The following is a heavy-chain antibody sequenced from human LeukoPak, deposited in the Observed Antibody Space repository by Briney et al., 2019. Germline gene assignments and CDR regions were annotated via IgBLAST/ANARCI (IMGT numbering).Heavy chain of an antibody. J-gene: IGHJ6*02. CDR2: IRYDGSNK. CDR1: GFTFSSYG. Sequence: GGSLRLSCAASGFTFSSYGMHWVRQAPGKGLEWVAFIRYDGSNKYYADSVKGRFTISRDNSKNTLYLQMNSLRAEDTAVYYCARELGYYGSGSYYDVWGQGTTVTVSS. D-gene: IGHD3-10*01. V-gene: IGHV3-30*02. CDR3: ARELGYYGSGSYYDV.